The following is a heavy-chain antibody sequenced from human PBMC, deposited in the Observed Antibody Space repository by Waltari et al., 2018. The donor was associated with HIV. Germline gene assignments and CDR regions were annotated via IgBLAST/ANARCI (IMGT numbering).Heavy chain of an antibody. D-gene: IGHD6-19*01. CDR1: GFTFSSYA. J-gene: IGHJ4*02. V-gene: IGHV3-30*04. CDR2: ISYDGSNK. CDR3: ARVRIAVAGRGFPAY. Sequence: QVQLVESGGGVVQPGRSLRLSCAASGFTFSSYAMHWVRQAPGKGLEWVAVISYDGSNKYYADSVKGRFTISRDNSKNTLYLQMNSLRAEDTAVYYCARVRIAVAGRGFPAYWGQGTLVTVSS.